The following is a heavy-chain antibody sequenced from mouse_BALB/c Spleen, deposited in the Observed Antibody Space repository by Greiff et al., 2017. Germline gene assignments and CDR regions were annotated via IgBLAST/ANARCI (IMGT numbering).Heavy chain of an antibody. Sequence: EVKLMESGGGLVKPGGSLKLSCAASGFTFSSYAMSWVRQSPEKRLEWVAEISSGGSYTYYPDTVTGRFTISRDNAKNTLYLEMSSLRSEDTAMYYCARDRGYGSSYAWFAYWGQGTLVTVSA. J-gene: IGHJ3*01. CDR1: GFTFSSYA. V-gene: IGHV5-9-4*01. CDR3: ARDRGYGSSYAWFAY. D-gene: IGHD1-1*01. CDR2: ISSGGSYT.